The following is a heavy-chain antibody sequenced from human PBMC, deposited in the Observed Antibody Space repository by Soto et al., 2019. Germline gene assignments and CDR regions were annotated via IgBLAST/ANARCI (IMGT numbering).Heavy chain of an antibody. Sequence: EVQLVESGGGLVQPGGSLRLSCTASGFTFSSYWMNWVRQAPGKGLEWVGNIKEDGSEKFYVDSVKGRFTISRDNAKNSLYLDMNSLRVEDTAIYFCARDFGGPWGQGNLVTVSS. D-gene: IGHD1-26*01. V-gene: IGHV3-7*05. CDR2: IKEDGSEK. J-gene: IGHJ5*02. CDR1: GFTFSSYW. CDR3: ARDFGGP.